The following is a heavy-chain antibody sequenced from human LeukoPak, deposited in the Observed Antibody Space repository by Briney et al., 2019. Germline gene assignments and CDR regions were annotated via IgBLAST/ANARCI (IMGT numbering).Heavy chain of an antibody. Sequence: GRALRLSCAVSGFTFSTYGMHWVRQAPGKGLEWVALIWYDGSNKYYADSVKGRFTISRDNYKNTLYLQMNSLRAEDTAVYYCARDQGCTSTNCYSLFFHYWGQGTLVTVSS. CDR2: IWYDGSNK. V-gene: IGHV3-33*01. D-gene: IGHD2-2*01. CDR3: ARDQGCTSTNCYSLFFHY. J-gene: IGHJ4*02. CDR1: GFTFSTYG.